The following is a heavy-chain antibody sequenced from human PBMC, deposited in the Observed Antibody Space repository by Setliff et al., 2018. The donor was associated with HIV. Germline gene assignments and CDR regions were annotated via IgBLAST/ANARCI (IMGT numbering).Heavy chain of an antibody. V-gene: IGHV3-30-3*01. D-gene: IGHD6-13*01. J-gene: IGHJ5*01. CDR2: ISYDGFNK. Sequence: QAGGSLRLSCAASEFTFSSYAMHWVRQAPGKGLEWVAVISYDGFNKYYADSVQGRFTISRDNSKNTLYLQMNSLRPEDTAVYYCARVGYTSFWYDSWGQGTLVTVSS. CDR1: EFTFSSYA. CDR3: ARVGYTSFWYDS.